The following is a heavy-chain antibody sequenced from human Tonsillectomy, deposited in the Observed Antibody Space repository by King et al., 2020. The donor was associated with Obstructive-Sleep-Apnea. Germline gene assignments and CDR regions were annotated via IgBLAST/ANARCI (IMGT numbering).Heavy chain of an antibody. D-gene: IGHD2-2*01. CDR2: IYNRGST. CDR1: GGSMSGNDYY. CDR3: VRGRIRPGAPNWFDP. Sequence: VQLQESGPGLVKPSQTLSLTCTVSGGSMSGNDYYWSWIRQHPGKDLEWIGYIYNRGSTDCNPSPKGRVTMSVDTSKNQFSLNLRAVTAADTAVYYCVRGRIRPGAPNWFDPWGQGILVTVSS. V-gene: IGHV4-31*02. J-gene: IGHJ5*02.